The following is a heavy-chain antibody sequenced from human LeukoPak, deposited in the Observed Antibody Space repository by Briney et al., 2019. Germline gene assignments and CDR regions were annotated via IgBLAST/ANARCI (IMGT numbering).Heavy chain of an antibody. CDR3: ARLMTTVTTGGDY. D-gene: IGHD4-11*01. CDR2: IYPADSDT. V-gene: IGHV5-51*01. Sequence: GESLKISCKGSGYSFTTYWIGWVRQMPGKGLEWMGIIYPADSDTRYNPSFQGHVTISADKSISTAYLQWSSLEASDTAMYYCARLMTTVTTGGDYWGQGTLVIVSS. CDR1: GYSFTTYW. J-gene: IGHJ4*02.